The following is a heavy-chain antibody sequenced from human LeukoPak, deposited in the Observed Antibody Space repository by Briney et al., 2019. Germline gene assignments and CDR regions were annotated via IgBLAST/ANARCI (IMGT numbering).Heavy chain of an antibody. CDR1: GGSISSSSYY. Sequence: SETLSLTCTVSGGSISSSSYYWDWIRQPPGKGLEWIGGIYYSGTTYYNPSLKSRVTISVDTSKNQFSLKLSSVTAADTAVYYCARETEGIAVAAQYNWFDHWGQGTLVTVSS. J-gene: IGHJ5*02. CDR2: IYYSGTT. D-gene: IGHD6-19*01. V-gene: IGHV4-39*07. CDR3: ARETEGIAVAAQYNWFDH.